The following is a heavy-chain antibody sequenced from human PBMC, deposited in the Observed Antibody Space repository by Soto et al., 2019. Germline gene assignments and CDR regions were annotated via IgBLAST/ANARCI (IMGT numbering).Heavy chain of an antibody. J-gene: IGHJ5*02. D-gene: IGHD2-15*01. V-gene: IGHV1-46*01. CDR1: GYTFPSYY. CDR3: ARDGGGCSGGSCYSGWFDP. CDR2: INPSGGST. Sequence: GSSVKVACKAYGYTFPSYYMHWVRQAPGQGLEWMGIINPSGGSTSYAQKFQGRVTMTRDTSTSTVYMELSSLRSEDTAVYYCARDGGGCSGGSCYSGWFDPSGQGTLVTV.